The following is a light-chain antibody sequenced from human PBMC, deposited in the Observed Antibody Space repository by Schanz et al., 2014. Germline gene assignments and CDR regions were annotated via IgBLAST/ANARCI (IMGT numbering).Light chain of an antibody. CDR1: GSADGAFTY. Sequence: QSALTQPASVSGSPGQSITISCTATGSADGAFTYVSWYQQHPGKAPKLMIYDVSNRPSGVSNRFSGSKSGNTASLTISGLQAEDEADYYCSSYAGSSTPNWVFGGGTKLTVL. V-gene: IGLV2-14*01. CDR3: SSYAGSSTPNWV. CDR2: DVS. J-gene: IGLJ3*02.